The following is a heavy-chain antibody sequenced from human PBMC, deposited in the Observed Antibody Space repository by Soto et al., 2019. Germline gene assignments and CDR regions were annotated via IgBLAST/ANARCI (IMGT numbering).Heavy chain of an antibody. CDR1: GFTFSDYY. CDR3: ARRSIVVVPAAIERGVPHAGYYYYYYMDV. Sequence: GGSLRLSCAASGFTFSDYYMSWIRQAPGKGLEWVSYISSSGSTIYYADSVKGRFTISRDNAKNSLYLQMNSLRAEDTAVYYCARRSIVVVPAAIERGVPHAGYYYYYYMDVWGKGTTVTVSS. J-gene: IGHJ6*03. CDR2: ISSSGSTI. V-gene: IGHV3-11*01. D-gene: IGHD2-2*02.